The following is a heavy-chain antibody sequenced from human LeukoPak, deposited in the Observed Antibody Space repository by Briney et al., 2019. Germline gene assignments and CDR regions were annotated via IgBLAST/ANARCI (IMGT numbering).Heavy chain of an antibody. CDR2: IIPIFGTA. CDR1: GGTFSSYA. D-gene: IGHD2-15*01. V-gene: IGHV1-69*06. Sequence: AASVKVSCKASGGTFSSYAISWVRQAPGQGLEWMGGIIPIFGTANYAQKFQGRVTITADKSTSTAYMELSSLRSEDTAVYYCAGLVVVAATTDFDYWGQGTLVTVSS. J-gene: IGHJ4*02. CDR3: AGLVVVAATTDFDY.